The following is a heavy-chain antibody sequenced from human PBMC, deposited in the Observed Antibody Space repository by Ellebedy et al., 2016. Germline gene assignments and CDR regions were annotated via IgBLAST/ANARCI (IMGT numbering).Heavy chain of an antibody. J-gene: IGHJ6*03. Sequence: GGSLRLXXAASGFTFSSYWMSWVRQAPGKGLEWVANIKQDGSGKYYVDSVKGRFTISRDNAKNSLYLQMNSLRAEDTAVYYCARYPVVPAATKGYYYYYMDVWGKGTTVTVSS. V-gene: IGHV3-7*01. CDR3: ARYPVVPAATKGYYYYYMDV. CDR1: GFTFSSYW. CDR2: IKQDGSGK. D-gene: IGHD2-2*01.